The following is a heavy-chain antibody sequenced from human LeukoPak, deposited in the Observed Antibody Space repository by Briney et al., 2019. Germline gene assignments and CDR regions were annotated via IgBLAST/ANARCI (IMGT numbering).Heavy chain of an antibody. J-gene: IGHJ5*02. CDR2: ISSSSSTI. CDR3: ARPQEGLSFDWFDP. Sequence: GGSLRLSCAASGFTFSDYYMNWVRQAPGKGLEWVSYISSSSSTIYYADSVKGRFTISRDNAKNSLYLQMNSLRAEDTAVYYCARPQEGLSFDWFDPWGQGTLVTVSS. CDR1: GFTFSDYY. D-gene: IGHD3-22*01. V-gene: IGHV3-48*01.